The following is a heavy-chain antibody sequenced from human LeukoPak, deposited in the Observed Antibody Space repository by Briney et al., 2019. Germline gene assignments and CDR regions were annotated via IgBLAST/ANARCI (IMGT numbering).Heavy chain of an antibody. V-gene: IGHV1-24*01. CDR2: FDPEDGET. D-gene: IGHD4-11*01. J-gene: IGHJ6*02. CDR3: ATVTVTPGYYYHYGMDV. CDR1: GYTLTELS. Sequence: ASVKVSCKVSGYTLTELSMHWVRQAPGKGLEWMGGFDPEDGETIYAQKFQGRVTMTEDTSTDTAYMELSSLRSEDTAVYYCATVTVTPGYYYHYGMDVWGQGTTVTVSS.